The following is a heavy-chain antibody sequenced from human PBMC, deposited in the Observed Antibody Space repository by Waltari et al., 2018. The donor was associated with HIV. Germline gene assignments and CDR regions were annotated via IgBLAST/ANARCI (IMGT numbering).Heavy chain of an antibody. J-gene: IGHJ6*02. V-gene: IGHV3-9*01. CDR3: AKDAASIHYYGMDV. D-gene: IGHD2-2*01. CDR2: ISWNSDII. Sequence: EMKLVESGVGLVQPGMHLTLSRPVPGFNFYHYAMYWVRQAPGKGLEWVAGISWNSDIIGYADSGKGRFTISRDNAKNSLYLQMNSLGAEDTALYYCAKDAASIHYYGMDVWGQGTTVTVS. CDR1: GFNFYHYA.